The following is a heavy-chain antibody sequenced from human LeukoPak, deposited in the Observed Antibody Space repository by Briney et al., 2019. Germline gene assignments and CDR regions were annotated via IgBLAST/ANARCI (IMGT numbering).Heavy chain of an antibody. CDR1: GGSISSYY. CDR3: ARLGSTHYYYYYYMDV. D-gene: IGHD2-2*01. V-gene: IGHV4-4*07. Sequence: PSETLSLTCTVSGGSISSYYWSWIRQPAGKGLEWIGRIYISGSTNYNPSLKSRVTISVDTSKNQFSLKLSSVTAADTAVYYCARLGSTHYYYYYYMDVWGKGTTVTVSS. CDR2: IYISGST. J-gene: IGHJ6*03.